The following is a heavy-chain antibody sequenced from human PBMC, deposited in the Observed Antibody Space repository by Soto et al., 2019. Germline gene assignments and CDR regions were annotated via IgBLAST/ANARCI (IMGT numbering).Heavy chain of an antibody. V-gene: IGHV4-39*01. D-gene: IGHD2-21*02. CDR3: ARGAYCSRDCYSHYFDS. CDR2: LYYIGTT. Sequence: SETLSLTCTVSGGSISSSLYYGGWIRHPPGKGLEWIGSLYYIGTTYYDPSLKSRVTISGDASKNQFSLKLTSVTAADTAVYYCARGAYCSRDCYSHYFDSWGQGILITVSS. J-gene: IGHJ4*02. CDR1: GGSISSSLYY.